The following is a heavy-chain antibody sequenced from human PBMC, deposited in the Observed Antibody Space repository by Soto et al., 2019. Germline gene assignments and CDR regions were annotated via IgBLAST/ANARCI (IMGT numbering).Heavy chain of an antibody. CDR3: ARDSITNYYETSGYFLFYF. J-gene: IGHJ4*02. Sequence: PGGSLVLCCVAAGVPVSSHYMTWVRQTPGKGLEWVSIIYAGDSTFYADSVKGRFTISRDNSKNTVYLQMNSLRAEDSAVYYCARDSITNYYETSGYFLFYFWGPGTLVTSPQ. D-gene: IGHD3-22*01. CDR2: IYAGDST. CDR1: GVPVSSHY. V-gene: IGHV3-53*01.